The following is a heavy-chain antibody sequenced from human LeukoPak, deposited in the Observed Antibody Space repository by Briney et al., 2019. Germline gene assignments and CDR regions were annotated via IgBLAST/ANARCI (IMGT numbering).Heavy chain of an antibody. Sequence: GGSLRLSCAASGFTFSSSAMSWVRQAPGKGLEWVSAISNNGGYTYYADSVKGRLTISRDNSKNILYLQMNSLRVEDTAVYYCARDPVDYWGQGTLVTVSS. V-gene: IGHV3-23*01. CDR2: ISNNGGYT. J-gene: IGHJ4*02. CDR3: ARDPVDY. CDR1: GFTFSSSA.